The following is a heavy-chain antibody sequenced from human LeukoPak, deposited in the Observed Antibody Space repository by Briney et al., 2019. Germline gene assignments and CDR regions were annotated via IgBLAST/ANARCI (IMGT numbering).Heavy chain of an antibody. J-gene: IGHJ6*02. CDR1: GFTFSSYW. CDR3: ASYLTSIPSGMDV. D-gene: IGHD2/OR15-2a*01. CDR2: INGDGSST. Sequence: GGSLRLSCAASGFTFSSYWMHWVRQASGKGLVWVSRINGDGSSTSYADSVKGRFTISRDNGKNTLYLQMNSPRAEDTAVYYCASYLTSIPSGMDVWGQGTTVTVSS. V-gene: IGHV3-74*01.